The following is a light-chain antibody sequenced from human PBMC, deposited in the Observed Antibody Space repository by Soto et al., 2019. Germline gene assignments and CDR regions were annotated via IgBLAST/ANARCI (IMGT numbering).Light chain of an antibody. V-gene: IGKV3-15*01. CDR2: GAS. CDR3: QEYNNWHPIS. CDR1: QSVSSN. Sequence: EIVMTQSPSTLSVSPGERATLSCRASQSVSSNLAWYPQIPGQAPRLLIYGASTRATGIPARFSVSGSGTEFTLTISSLPSEDFAVYYCQEYNNWHPISFGQGTRLEIK. J-gene: IGKJ5*01.